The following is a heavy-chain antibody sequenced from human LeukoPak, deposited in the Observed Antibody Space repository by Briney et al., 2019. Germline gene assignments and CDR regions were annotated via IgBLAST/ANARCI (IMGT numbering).Heavy chain of an antibody. D-gene: IGHD1-26*01. CDR3: ARVVGAARGGYNWFDP. Sequence: PSETLSLTCTVSGGSISSSSYYWGWIRQPPGKGLEWIGSIYYSGSTYYNPSLKSRVTISVDTSKNQFSLKLSSVTAADTAVYYCARVVGAARGGYNWFDPWGQGTLVTVSS. CDR1: GGSISSSSYY. V-gene: IGHV4-39*07. J-gene: IGHJ5*02. CDR2: IYYSGST.